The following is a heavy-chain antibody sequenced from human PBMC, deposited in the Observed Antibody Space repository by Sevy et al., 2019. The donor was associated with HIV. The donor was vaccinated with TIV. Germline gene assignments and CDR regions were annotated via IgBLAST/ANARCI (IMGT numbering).Heavy chain of an antibody. V-gene: IGHV3-33*01. D-gene: IGHD3-10*01. CDR2: IWYDGSNK. CDR3: ARDFRFGFGELSDYYGMDV. Sequence: GGSLRLSCAASGFTFSNYGMHWVRQAPGKGLEWVAVIWYDGSNKYYGDSVKGRFSISRDNSKNTLYLQMNNLRAEDTAVYYCARDFRFGFGELSDYYGMDVWGQGTTVSVSS. J-gene: IGHJ6*02. CDR1: GFTFSNYG.